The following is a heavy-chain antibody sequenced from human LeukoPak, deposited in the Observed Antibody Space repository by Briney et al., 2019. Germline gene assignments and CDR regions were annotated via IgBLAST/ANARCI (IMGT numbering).Heavy chain of an antibody. CDR1: GGSISSGGYY. V-gene: IGHV4-31*03. CDR3: ARTKSRSGWYDPHHPLDY. D-gene: IGHD6-19*01. J-gene: IGHJ4*02. CDR2: IYYSGST. Sequence: PSETLSLTCTASGGSISSGGYYWSWIRQRPGKGLEWIGYIYYSGSTYYNPSLKSRVTISVDTSKNQFSLKLGSVTAADTAVYYCARTKSRSGWYDPHHPLDYWGQGTLVTVSS.